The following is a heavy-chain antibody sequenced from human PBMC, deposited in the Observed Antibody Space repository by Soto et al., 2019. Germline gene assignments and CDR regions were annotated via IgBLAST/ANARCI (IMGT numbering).Heavy chain of an antibody. CDR3: AKVSLRDIVVVVAAKNLYYFDY. J-gene: IGHJ4*02. V-gene: IGHV3-23*01. CDR1: GITFNNYA. CDR2: ISGSGTGT. D-gene: IGHD2-15*01. Sequence: PGGSLRLSCAASGITFNNYALNWVRQAPGKGLEWVSGISGSGTGTYYADSVKGRFTISRDNSKNTLYLQMNSLRAEDTAVYYCAKVSLRDIVVVVAAKNLYYFDYWGQGTLVTVSS.